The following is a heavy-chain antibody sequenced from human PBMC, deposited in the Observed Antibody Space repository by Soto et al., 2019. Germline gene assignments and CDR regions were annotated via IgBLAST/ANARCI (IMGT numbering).Heavy chain of an antibody. Sequence: ASVKVSCKASGYTFTSYGISWVRQAPGQGLEWMGWISAYNGNTNYAQKLQGRVTMTTDTSTSTAYMELRSLRSDDTAVYYCARDRYYDYIWGSYRYRAADAFDIWGQGTMITVSS. J-gene: IGHJ3*02. CDR1: GYTFTSYG. CDR2: ISAYNGNT. V-gene: IGHV1-18*01. D-gene: IGHD3-16*02. CDR3: ARDRYYDYIWGSYRYRAADAFDI.